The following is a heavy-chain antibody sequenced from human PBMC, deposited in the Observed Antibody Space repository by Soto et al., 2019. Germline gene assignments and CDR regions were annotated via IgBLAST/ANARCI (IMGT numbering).Heavy chain of an antibody. J-gene: IGHJ4*02. V-gene: IGHV4-30-2*01. CDR3: ARGQVVAAQH. CDR1: GGSISSGGYS. Sequence: QLQLQESGSGLVKPSQTLSLTCAVSGGSISSGGYSWSWIRQPPGKGREWIGYIYHSGSTYYNPSLXSXVXIXLDRSKNQFSLKLSSVTAADTAVYYCARGQVVAAQHWGQGTLVTVSS. CDR2: IYHSGST. D-gene: IGHD2-15*01.